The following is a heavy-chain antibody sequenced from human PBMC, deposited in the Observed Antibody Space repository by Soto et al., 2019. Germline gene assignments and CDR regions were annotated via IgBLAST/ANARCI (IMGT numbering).Heavy chain of an antibody. CDR3: ARDRGSGSYYLGPYYFDY. D-gene: IGHD1-26*01. CDR1: GYTFTDYG. V-gene: IGHV1-18*01. Sequence: ASVKVSCKASGYTFTDYGFSWVRQAPGRGLEWMGWITTYTGNTKFAQKFQGRVTMTTDRFTSTAYMDLRSLTSDDTAVYYCARDRGSGSYYLGPYYFDYWGQGTLVTVLL. CDR2: ITTYTGNT. J-gene: IGHJ4*02.